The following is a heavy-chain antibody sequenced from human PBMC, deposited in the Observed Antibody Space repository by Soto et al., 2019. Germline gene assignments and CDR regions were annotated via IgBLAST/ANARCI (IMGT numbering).Heavy chain of an antibody. CDR3: ARSGGSYNFDS. V-gene: IGHV4-4*07. Sequence: PSETLSLTCTVSSDSVSTYYWSWIRQPAGKGLEWIGRIFINGNTNYNPSLRSRVTMSVDTSKGQFSLNLTSVTAADTAVYFCARSGGSYNFDSWGQGIRVTVSS. CDR1: SDSVSTYY. J-gene: IGHJ4*02. D-gene: IGHD1-26*01. CDR2: IFINGNT.